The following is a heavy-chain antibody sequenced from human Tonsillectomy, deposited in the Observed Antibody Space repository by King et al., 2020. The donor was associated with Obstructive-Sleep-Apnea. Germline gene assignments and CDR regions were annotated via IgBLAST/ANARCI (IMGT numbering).Heavy chain of an antibody. CDR1: DGSFSSSY. D-gene: IGHD2-2*01. Sequence: VQLQQWGAGLLKPSETLSLTCAVYDGSFSSSYWSWIRQPPGKGLEWIGEIDHSGSSNCNPSLKSRVTISVDTSKNQFSLKLSSVTAADTAVYYWARVEEGGSIRGYGLDVWGQGTTVTVSS. J-gene: IGHJ6*02. V-gene: IGHV4-34*01. CDR3: ARVEEGGSIRGYGLDV. CDR2: IDHSGSS.